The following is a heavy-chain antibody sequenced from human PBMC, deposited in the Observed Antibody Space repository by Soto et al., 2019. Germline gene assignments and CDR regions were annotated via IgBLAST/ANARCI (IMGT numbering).Heavy chain of an antibody. CDR3: ARRGYRYGTGLDY. CDR2: IYYSGST. V-gene: IGHV4-31*03. D-gene: IGHD5-18*01. CDR1: GGSISSGGYY. J-gene: IGHJ4*02. Sequence: LSLTCTVSGGSISSGGYYWSWIRQHPVKGLEWIGYIYYSGSTYYNPSLKSRVTISVDTSKNQFSLKLSSVTAADTAVYYCARRGYRYGTGLDYWGQGTLITASS.